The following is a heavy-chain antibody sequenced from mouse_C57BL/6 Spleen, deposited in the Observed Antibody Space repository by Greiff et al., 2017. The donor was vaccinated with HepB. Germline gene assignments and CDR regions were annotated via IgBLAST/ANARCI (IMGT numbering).Heavy chain of an antibody. Sequence: EVQLQHSGAELVRPGASVTLSCTASGFNFNDYYMHWVKQRPEQGLEWIGRIDPEDGDTEYAPKFQGKATMSADTSSNTAYLQLSSLTSEDTAVYYCTFYDDVYYAMDYWGQGTSGTVSS. V-gene: IGHV14-1*01. J-gene: IGHJ4*01. D-gene: IGHD2-3*01. CDR2: IDPEDGDT. CDR3: TFYDDVYYAMDY. CDR1: GFNFNDYY.